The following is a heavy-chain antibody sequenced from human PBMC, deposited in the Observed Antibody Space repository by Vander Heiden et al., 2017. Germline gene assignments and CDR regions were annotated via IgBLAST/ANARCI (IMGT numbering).Heavy chain of an antibody. Sequence: QLQLQESGPGLVKPSETMSLTCTVSGGSISSSSYYWGWIRQPPGKGLEWIGSIYYSGSTYYNPSLKSRVTISVDTSKNHFSLKLSSVTAADTAVYYCARRPDYYDSSGYPDWGQGTLVTVSS. D-gene: IGHD3-22*01. CDR3: ARRPDYYDSSGYPD. V-gene: IGHV4-39*01. J-gene: IGHJ4*02. CDR2: IYYSGST. CDR1: GGSISSSSYY.